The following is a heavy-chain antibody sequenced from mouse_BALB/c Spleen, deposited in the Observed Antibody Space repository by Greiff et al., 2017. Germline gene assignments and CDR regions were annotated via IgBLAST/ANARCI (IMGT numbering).Heavy chain of an antibody. CDR1: GFSFSSYT. J-gene: IGHJ3*01. CDR3: ARHRDYYGSSYVWFAY. CDR2: ISNGGGST. Sequence: EVKVVESGGGLVQPGGSLKLSCAASGFSFSSYTMSWVRQTPEKRLEWVAYISNGGGSTYYPDTVKGRFTISRDNAKNTLYLPMSSLKSEDTAMYYCARHRDYYGSSYVWFAYWGQGTLVTVSA. D-gene: IGHD1-1*01. V-gene: IGHV5-12-2*01.